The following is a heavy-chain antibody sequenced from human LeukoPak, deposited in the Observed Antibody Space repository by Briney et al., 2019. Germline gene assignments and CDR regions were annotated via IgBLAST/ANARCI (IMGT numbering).Heavy chain of an antibody. Sequence: SETLSLTCAVYGGSFSGYYWSWIRQPPGKGLEWIGEINHSGSTNYNPSLKRRVAMSVDTSKNRFSLRLSSVTAADTAVYYCARSKYGWGNWFDPWGQGILVTVSS. V-gene: IGHV4-34*01. D-gene: IGHD3-16*01. CDR2: INHSGST. CDR1: GGSFSGYY. CDR3: ARSKYGWGNWFDP. J-gene: IGHJ5*02.